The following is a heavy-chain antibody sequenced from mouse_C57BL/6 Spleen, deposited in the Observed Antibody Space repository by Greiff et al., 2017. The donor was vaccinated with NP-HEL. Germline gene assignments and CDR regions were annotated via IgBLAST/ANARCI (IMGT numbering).Heavy chain of an antibody. J-gene: IGHJ2*01. CDR2: IDPSDSYT. Sequence: QVQLQQPGAELVKPGASVKLSCKASGYTFTSYWMQWVKQRPGQGLEWIGEIDPSDSYTNYNQKFKGKATLTVDTSSSTAYMQLSSLTSEDSAVYYCARGYGNYFDYWGKGTTLTVSS. D-gene: IGHD2-10*02. CDR1: GYTFTSYW. CDR3: ARGYGNYFDY. V-gene: IGHV1-50*01.